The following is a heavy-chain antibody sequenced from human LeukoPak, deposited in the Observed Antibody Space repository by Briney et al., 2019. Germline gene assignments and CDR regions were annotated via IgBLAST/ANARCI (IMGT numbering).Heavy chain of an antibody. V-gene: IGHV3-74*03. CDR2: INNDGSDT. CDR3: SRGGAASFDP. J-gene: IGHJ5*02. CDR1: GFTFSSYA. Sequence: PGGSLRLSCAASGFTFSSYAMTWVRQAPGKGLVWISRINNDGSDTTYADSVKGRFTISRDNAESTVYLQMNSLRAEDTALYYCSRGGAASFDPWGQGTLVTVSS. D-gene: IGHD4/OR15-4a*01.